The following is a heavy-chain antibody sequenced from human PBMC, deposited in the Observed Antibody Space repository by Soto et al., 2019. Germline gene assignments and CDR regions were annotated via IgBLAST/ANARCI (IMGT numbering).Heavy chain of an antibody. J-gene: IGHJ3*02. CDR1: GYTFTDYY. CDR2: ISANSGAT. V-gene: IGHV1-2*02. Sequence: QVELVQSGAEVKRPGASVKVSCKTSGYTFTDYYIHWLRQAPGQGLQWMGWISANSGATRYAQKFQDRVTVTRDTSISTVYMELRSLTSAATDVYFCARGSTSGSFYSALDIWGQGTMVTVSS. D-gene: IGHD1-26*01. CDR3: ARGSTSGSFYSALDI.